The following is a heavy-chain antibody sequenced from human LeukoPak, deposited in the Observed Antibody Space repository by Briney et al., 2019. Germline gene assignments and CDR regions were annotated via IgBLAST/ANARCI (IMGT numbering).Heavy chain of an antibody. V-gene: IGHV3-7*01. D-gene: IGHD6-19*01. Sequence: GGSLRLSCAASGFNFDDSWMTWVRQALGKGLEWVANIKNDGTEKYYADFVKGRFTISRDNVESFLFLQMDSLRADDTAVYYCVRISTAVAGADYWGQGTLLTVSS. CDR1: GFNFDDSW. CDR2: IKNDGTEK. CDR3: VRISTAVAGADY. J-gene: IGHJ4*02.